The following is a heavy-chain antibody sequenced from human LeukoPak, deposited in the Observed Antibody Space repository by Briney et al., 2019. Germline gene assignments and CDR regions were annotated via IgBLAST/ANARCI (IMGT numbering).Heavy chain of an antibody. V-gene: IGHV1-2*02. D-gene: IGHD1-26*01. CDR3: ARLELRRNYYYSYYMDV. J-gene: IGHJ6*03. CDR2: INPNSGAT. Sequence: ASVKVSCKASGYTFTGYYIHWVRQAPGQGLEWLGWINPNSGATRYVQTFQGGVILTTDTSIGTAYMELSSLTPDDTAVYYCARLELRRNYYYSYYMDVWGKGTPVTVFS. CDR1: GYTFTGYY.